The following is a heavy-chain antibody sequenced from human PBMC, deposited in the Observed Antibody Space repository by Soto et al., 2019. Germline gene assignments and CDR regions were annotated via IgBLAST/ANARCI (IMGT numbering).Heavy chain of an antibody. V-gene: IGHV3-30*18. CDR1: GFTFSSYG. CDR3: AKARTSCYRCYYYGMDV. CDR2: ISYDGSNK. D-gene: IGHD2-2*01. J-gene: IGHJ6*02. Sequence: GGSLRLSCAASGFTFSSYGMHWVRQAPGKGLEWVAVISYDGSNKYYADSVKGRFTISRDNSKNTLYLQMNSLRAEDTAVYYCAKARTSCYRCYYYGMDVWGQGTTVTVSS.